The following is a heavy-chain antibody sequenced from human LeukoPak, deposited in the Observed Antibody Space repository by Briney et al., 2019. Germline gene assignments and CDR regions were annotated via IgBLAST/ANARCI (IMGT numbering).Heavy chain of an antibody. Sequence: ASETLSLTCAVYGGSLSGYYWSWIRQPPGKGLEWIGEINHSGSTNYNPSLKSRVTISVDTSNNQFSLKLSSVTAADTAVYFCAMSTVTTRGYFDFWGQGILVTVSS. CDR3: AMSTVTTRGYFDF. V-gene: IGHV4-34*01. CDR2: INHSGST. CDR1: GGSLSGYY. D-gene: IGHD4-17*01. J-gene: IGHJ4*02.